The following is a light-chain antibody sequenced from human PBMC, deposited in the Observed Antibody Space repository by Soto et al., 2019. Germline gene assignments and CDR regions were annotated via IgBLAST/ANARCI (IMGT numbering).Light chain of an antibody. J-gene: IGKJ1*01. CDR3: QQYGSSGT. Sequence: IVMTQSPATLSVSPGERATLSCRASQSVGRSLAWYQQRPGQAPRLLIYGASARATGIPATFSGSGSGTEFTLTISSLQSEDFAVYYCQQYGSSGTFGQGTKVDIK. CDR1: QSVGRS. CDR2: GAS. V-gene: IGKV3-15*01.